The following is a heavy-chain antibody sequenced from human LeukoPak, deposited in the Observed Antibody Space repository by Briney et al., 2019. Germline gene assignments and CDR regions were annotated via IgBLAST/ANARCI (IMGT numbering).Heavy chain of an antibody. CDR3: ARSYDSSGYYRMPSDY. CDR1: GFTFNEYS. CDR2: ISSSGTTI. D-gene: IGHD3-22*01. J-gene: IGHJ4*02. V-gene: IGHV3-11*01. Sequence: GGSLRLSCAASGFTFNEYSMIWIRQAPGKGLEGVSYISSSGTTIYYADSVKGRFTISRDNAKNSLYLQMNSLRAEDTAVYYCARSYDSSGYYRMPSDYWGQGNMVTVSS.